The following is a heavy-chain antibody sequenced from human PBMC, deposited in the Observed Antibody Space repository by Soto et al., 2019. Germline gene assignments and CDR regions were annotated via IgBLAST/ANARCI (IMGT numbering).Heavy chain of an antibody. J-gene: IGHJ4*02. CDR1: GFTFSIYT. D-gene: IGHD2-15*01. Sequence: SGGSLRLSCAASGFTFSIYTMTWVRQAPGKGLEWVSSISDISSHIYYSDSVKGRFTVSRDNAKNSLYLEVSSLRAEDTAVYYCARVRSGGSGYFDYWGQGTLVTVSS. CDR2: ISDISSHI. V-gene: IGHV3-21*01. CDR3: ARVRSGGSGYFDY.